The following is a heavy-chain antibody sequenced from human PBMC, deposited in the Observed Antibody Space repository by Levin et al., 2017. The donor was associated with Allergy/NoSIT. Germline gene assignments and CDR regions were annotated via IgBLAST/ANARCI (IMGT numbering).Heavy chain of an antibody. CDR2: INPNSGGT. J-gene: IGHJ4*02. CDR1: GYTFTGYY. CDR3: ARSALIIAVAGTIDY. V-gene: IGHV1-2*02. Sequence: ASVKVSCKASGYTFTGYYMHWVRQAPGQGLEWMGWINPNSGGTNYAQKFQGRVTMTRDTSISTAYMELSRLRSDDTAVYYCARSALIIAVAGTIDYWGQGTLVTVSS. D-gene: IGHD6-19*01.